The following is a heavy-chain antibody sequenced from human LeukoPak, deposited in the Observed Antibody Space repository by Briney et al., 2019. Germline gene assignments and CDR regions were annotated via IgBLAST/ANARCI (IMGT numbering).Heavy chain of an antibody. V-gene: IGHV3-9*01. CDR1: GFTFDDYA. CDR2: ISYNSVIM. J-gene: IGHJ4*02. D-gene: IGHD3-9*01. CDR3: ARERGGHYDILTGYRGSQFDY. Sequence: GRSLRLSCAASGFTFDDYAMHWVRQAPGKGLEWISSISYNSVIMNYADSVKGRFTISRDNAKNSLYLQMNSLRADDTALYYCARERGGHYDILTGYRGSQFDYWGQGTLVTVSS.